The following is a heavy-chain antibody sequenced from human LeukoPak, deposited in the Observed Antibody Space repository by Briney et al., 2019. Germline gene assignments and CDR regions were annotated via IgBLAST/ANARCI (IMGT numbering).Heavy chain of an antibody. V-gene: IGHV3-30*04. J-gene: IGHJ4*02. CDR1: GFTFSSYA. CDR2: ISYDGSNK. CDR3: AREKLAVAGTAPFPY. D-gene: IGHD6-19*01. Sequence: PGGSLRLSCAASGFTFSSYAMHWVRQAPGKGLEWGAVISYDGSNKYYADSVKGRFTISRDNSKNTLYLQMNSLRAEDTAVYYCAREKLAVAGTAPFPYWGQGTLVTVSS.